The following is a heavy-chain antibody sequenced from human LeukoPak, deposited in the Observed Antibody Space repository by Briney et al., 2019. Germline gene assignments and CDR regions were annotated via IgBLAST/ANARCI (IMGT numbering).Heavy chain of an antibody. CDR2: ISSSGSTI. D-gene: IGHD6-13*01. CDR3: AGDAAAAGPEYFQH. J-gene: IGHJ1*01. Sequence: GGSLRLSCAASGFTFSSYEMNWVRQAPGKGLEWVSYISSSGSTIYYADSVKGRFTISRDNAKNSLYLQMNSLRAEDTAVYYCAGDAAAAGPEYFQHWGQGTLVTVSS. V-gene: IGHV3-48*03. CDR1: GFTFSSYE.